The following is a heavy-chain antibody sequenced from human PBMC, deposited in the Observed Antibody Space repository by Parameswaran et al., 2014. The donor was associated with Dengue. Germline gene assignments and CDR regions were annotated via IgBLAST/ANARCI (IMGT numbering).Heavy chain of an antibody. J-gene: IGHJ6*02. CDR3: ARSYYYGMDV. CDR2: ISGSGSTI. Sequence: RWIRQPPGKGLEWVSYISGSGSTIYYADSVKGRFTISRDNAKNSLYLQMNSLRAEDTAVYYCARSYYYGMDVRGQGTTVTVSS. V-gene: IGHV3-11*01. D-gene: IGHD2-21*01.